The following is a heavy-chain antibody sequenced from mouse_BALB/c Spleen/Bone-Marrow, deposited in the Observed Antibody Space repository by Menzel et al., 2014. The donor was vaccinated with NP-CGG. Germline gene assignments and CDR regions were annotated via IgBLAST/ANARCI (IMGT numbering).Heavy chain of an antibody. CDR2: IWGGGST. CDR3: ARIYGNFEAMDY. Sequence: VMLVESGPGLVAPSQSLSITCTVSGFPLSRYSVHWVRQPPGKGLEWLGMIWGGGSTDYNSALKSRLIISKDNSKSQVFLKMNSLQTDDTAMYYCARIYGNFEAMDYWGQGTSVTVSS. V-gene: IGHV2-6-4*01. D-gene: IGHD2-1*01. CDR1: GFPLSRYS. J-gene: IGHJ4*01.